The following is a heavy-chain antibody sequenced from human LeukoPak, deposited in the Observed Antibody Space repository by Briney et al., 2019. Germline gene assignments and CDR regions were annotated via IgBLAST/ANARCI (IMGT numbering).Heavy chain of an antibody. D-gene: IGHD5-24*01. CDR1: GGTFSSYA. CDR2: IIPILGIA. CDR3: ARDPLRDGYNSKDY. V-gene: IGHV1-69*10. Sequence: SVKVSCKGSGGTFSSYAISWVRQAPGQGLEWIGRIIPILGIANNAQKFQGRVTITADKSTSTAYMELSSLRSEATAVYYCARDPLRDGYNSKDYWGQGTLVTVSS. J-gene: IGHJ4*02.